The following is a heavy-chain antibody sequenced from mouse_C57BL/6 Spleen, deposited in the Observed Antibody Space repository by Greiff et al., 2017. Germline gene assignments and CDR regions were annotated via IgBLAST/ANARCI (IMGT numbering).Heavy chain of an antibody. D-gene: IGHD6-5*01. CDR2: IDPSDSYT. Sequence: VQLQQPGAELVMPGASVKLSCKASGYTFTSYWMHWVKQRPGQGLEWIGEIDPSDSYTNYNQKFKGKSTLTVDKSSSTAYMQLSSLTSEDSAVYYCARMHLPYYFDYWGQGTTLTVSS. CDR3: ARMHLPYYFDY. V-gene: IGHV1-69*01. J-gene: IGHJ2*01. CDR1: GYTFTSYW.